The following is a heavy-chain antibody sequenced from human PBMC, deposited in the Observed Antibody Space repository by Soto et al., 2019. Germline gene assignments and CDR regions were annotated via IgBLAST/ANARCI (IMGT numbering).Heavy chain of an antibody. CDR2: IGVGSSYI. CDR3: ARERTAAGTAAGSTYLDY. Sequence: PGGPQRFSCAGSGFSFSSHGRDWVRQAPGKGLEWVSVIGVGSSYIYYADSVKGRFTTSRHNTKNSLILQIDGLRAEDTAVYYCARERTAAGTAAGSTYLDYWGQGTQVTVSS. J-gene: IGHJ4*02. CDR1: GFSFSSHG. D-gene: IGHD6-13*01. V-gene: IGHV3-21*01.